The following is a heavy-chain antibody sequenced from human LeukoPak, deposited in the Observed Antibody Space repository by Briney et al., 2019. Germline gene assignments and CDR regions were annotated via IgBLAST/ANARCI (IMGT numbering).Heavy chain of an antibody. Sequence: GGSLRLSCAASGFTFSSYWMSWVRQAPGKGLEWVANIKQDGSEKYYVDSVKGRFTISRDNAKNSLYLQMNSLRAEDTAVYYCAREPMIVVVIPRGYYYYGMDVWGQGTTVTVSS. CDR1: GFTFSSYW. J-gene: IGHJ6*02. CDR2: IKQDGSEK. V-gene: IGHV3-7*01. CDR3: AREPMIVVVIPRGYYYYGMDV. D-gene: IGHD3-22*01.